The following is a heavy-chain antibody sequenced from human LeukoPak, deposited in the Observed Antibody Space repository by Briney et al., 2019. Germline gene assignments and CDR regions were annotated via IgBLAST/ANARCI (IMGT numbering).Heavy chain of an antibody. CDR3: ANAPTGTYRFDY. CDR1: GFTFTRYA. Sequence: GGSLRLSCAASGFTFTRYAMTWVRQAPGMGLEWVSTISDTGGFTFYADSVKGRFTISRDNSKNTLYLQMNSLRADDTAVYYCANAPTGTYRFDYWGQGTLVTVSS. CDR2: ISDTGGFT. J-gene: IGHJ4*02. D-gene: IGHD4-17*01. V-gene: IGHV3-23*01.